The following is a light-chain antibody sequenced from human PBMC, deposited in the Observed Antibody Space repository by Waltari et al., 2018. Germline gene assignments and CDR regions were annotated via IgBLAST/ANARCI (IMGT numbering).Light chain of an antibody. Sequence: QSALTQPASVSGSPGQSITISCTGTSSDIGAYNYVPWYQQHPSKAPKLMISDVSNRPSGVSNRFSGSKSGNTASLTISGLQAEDEADYYCTSHASGSTLYVFGTGTRVTVL. CDR2: DVS. J-gene: IGLJ1*01. CDR3: TSHASGSTLYV. CDR1: SSDIGAYNY. V-gene: IGLV2-14*01.